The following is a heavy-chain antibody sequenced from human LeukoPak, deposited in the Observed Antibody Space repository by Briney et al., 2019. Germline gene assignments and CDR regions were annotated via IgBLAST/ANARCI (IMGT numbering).Heavy chain of an antibody. V-gene: IGHV4-59*01. CDR3: ARVGGMTTINNAAFDI. CDR2: IYHGGST. Sequence: PSETLSLTCSVSGGSINSDYWNWIRQPPGKGLEWIGYIYHGGSTNYNPSLKSRVTISIDKSKKQFSLKLISVTAADTAIYYCARVGGMTTINNAAFDIWGQGTMVTVSS. D-gene: IGHD5-24*01. J-gene: IGHJ3*02. CDR1: GGSINSDY.